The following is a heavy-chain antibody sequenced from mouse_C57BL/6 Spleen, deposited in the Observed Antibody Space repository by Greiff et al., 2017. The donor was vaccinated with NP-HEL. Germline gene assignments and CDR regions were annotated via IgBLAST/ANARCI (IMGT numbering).Heavy chain of an antibody. CDR1: GYTFTSYW. Sequence: QVQLKQSGAELVRPGSSVKLSCKASGYTFTSYWMDWVKQRPGQGLEWIGDIYPSDSETHYNQKFKDKATLTVDKSSSTAYMQLSSLTSEDSAVYYCARGGNYAMDYWGQGTSVTVSS. CDR2: IYPSDSET. V-gene: IGHV1-61*01. CDR3: ARGGNYAMDY. J-gene: IGHJ4*01.